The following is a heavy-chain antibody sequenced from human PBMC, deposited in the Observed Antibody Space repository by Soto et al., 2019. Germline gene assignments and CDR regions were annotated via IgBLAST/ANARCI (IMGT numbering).Heavy chain of an antibody. V-gene: IGHV3-7*01. CDR3: ARDTDDFGDNY. CDR2: IKHDGSEI. D-gene: IGHD4-17*01. Sequence: EVQLVESGGGLVQPGGSLRLSCVASGFTFSRYWMSWVRQAPGKGLEWVANIKHDGSEIYSIDSVKGRFTISRDNAKDSLYLQMNSRRVEDTAVYYCARDTDDFGDNYWGQGTLVTVSS. CDR1: GFTFSRYW. J-gene: IGHJ4*02.